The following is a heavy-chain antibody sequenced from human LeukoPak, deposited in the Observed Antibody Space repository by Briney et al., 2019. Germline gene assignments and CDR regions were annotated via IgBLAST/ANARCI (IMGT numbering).Heavy chain of an antibody. Sequence: ASVKVSCKASGYTFTSYYMHWVRQAPGQGLAWMGIINPSGGSTSYAQKFQGRVTMTRDTSTSTVYMELSSLRSEDTAVYYCATPRSSIAARRGYYYYYMDVWGKGTTVTVSS. CDR2: INPSGGST. CDR1: GYTFTSYY. J-gene: IGHJ6*03. D-gene: IGHD6-6*01. CDR3: ATPRSSIAARRGYYYYYMDV. V-gene: IGHV1-46*03.